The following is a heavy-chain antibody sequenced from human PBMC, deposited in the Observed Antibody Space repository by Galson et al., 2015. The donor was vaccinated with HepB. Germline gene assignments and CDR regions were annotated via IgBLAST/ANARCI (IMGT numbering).Heavy chain of an antibody. Sequence: SLRLSCAASGFMFSTHWMSWVRQAPGKGLEWVAHIKQDGTEMYYVDFVKGRFTISRDNARNSLFLQMNSLRAEDTAVYHCARDTGTSVNYNYFDYWGQGTLVTVSS. CDR2: IKQDGTEM. CDR3: ARDTGTSVNYNYFDY. V-gene: IGHV3-7*01. CDR1: GFMFSTHW. D-gene: IGHD1-7*01. J-gene: IGHJ4*02.